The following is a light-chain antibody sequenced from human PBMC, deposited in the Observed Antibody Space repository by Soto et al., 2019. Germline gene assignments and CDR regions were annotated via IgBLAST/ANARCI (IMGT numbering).Light chain of an antibody. V-gene: IGKV1-9*01. CDR3: QKYSSVPV. Sequence: DIQLTQSPSFLSASIGDRVTISCRATQAMSTYLAWYQQKPGKAPKLLIYSASTLQSGVPSRFSGSGSGTDFTLTINGLQPEDVATYSCQKYSSVPVFGPGTKVEIK. CDR1: QAMSTY. J-gene: IGKJ3*01. CDR2: SAS.